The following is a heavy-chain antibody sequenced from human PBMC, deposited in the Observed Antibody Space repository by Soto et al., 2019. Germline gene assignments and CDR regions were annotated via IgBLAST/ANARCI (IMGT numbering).Heavy chain of an antibody. V-gene: IGHV3-23*01. CDR3: ARVSGWEGAYYFDY. Sequence: PGGSLRLSCAASGFTFSSYAMSWVRQAPGKGLEWVSAISGSGGSTYYADSVKGRFTISRDNSKNTLYLQMNSLRAEDTAVYYCARVSGWEGAYYFDYWGQGTLVTVSS. D-gene: IGHD1-26*01. CDR2: ISGSGGST. J-gene: IGHJ4*02. CDR1: GFTFSSYA.